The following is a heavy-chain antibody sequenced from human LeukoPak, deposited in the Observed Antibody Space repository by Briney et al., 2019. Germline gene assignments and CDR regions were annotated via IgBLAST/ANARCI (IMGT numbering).Heavy chain of an antibody. V-gene: IGHV1-2*02. J-gene: IGHJ4*02. CDR2: INPNSGGT. CDR1: GYTFTGYY. D-gene: IGHD2-2*01. Sequence: RRASVKVSCKASGYTFTGYYMHWVRQAPGQGLEWMGWINPNSGGTNYAQKFQGRVTMTRDTSISTAYMEVGRLRSDDTAVYYCARVRSSSTPHSFDYWGQGTLVTVSS. CDR3: ARVRSSSTPHSFDY.